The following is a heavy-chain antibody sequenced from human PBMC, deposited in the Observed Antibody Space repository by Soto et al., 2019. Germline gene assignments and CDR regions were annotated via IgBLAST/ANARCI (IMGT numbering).Heavy chain of an antibody. Sequence: SQTLSLTFAITGDSVSSNSAGWSWVRQSPSRGLEWLGRTYYRSKWYYEYAVSVRGRITINPDTSKNQYSLQLNSVTPEDTAVYFCARGEQYSGRIFDYWGQGTLVTSPQ. CDR3: ARGEQYSGRIFDY. V-gene: IGHV6-1*01. CDR1: GDSVSSNSAG. CDR2: TYYRSKWYY. D-gene: IGHD1-26*01. J-gene: IGHJ4*01.